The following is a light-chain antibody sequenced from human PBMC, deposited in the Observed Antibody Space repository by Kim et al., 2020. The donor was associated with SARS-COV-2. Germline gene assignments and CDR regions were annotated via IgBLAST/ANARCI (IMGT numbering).Light chain of an antibody. CDR3: QQYSSLPLT. CDR2: DAS. Sequence: ASVGDRVTVTCQASQYITNYVTWYQQKSGQAPKLLIYDASSLQTGVPSRFSGSGSGTDFTFTISSLQPEDLATYYCQQYSSLPLTFGGGTKVDIK. V-gene: IGKV1-33*01. CDR1: QYITNY. J-gene: IGKJ4*01.